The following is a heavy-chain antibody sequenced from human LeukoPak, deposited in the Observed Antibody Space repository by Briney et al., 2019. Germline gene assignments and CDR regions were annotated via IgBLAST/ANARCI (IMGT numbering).Heavy chain of an antibody. Sequence: SVKVSCKASGGTFSSYAISWVRQAPGQGLEWMGGIIPMVGTANNAQKFQGRVTITADESTSTAYMELSSLRSEDTAVYYCARAARDTAMVPTFDYWGQGTLVTVSS. D-gene: IGHD5-18*01. J-gene: IGHJ4*02. CDR3: ARAARDTAMVPTFDY. CDR2: IIPMVGTA. V-gene: IGHV1-69*13. CDR1: GGTFSSYA.